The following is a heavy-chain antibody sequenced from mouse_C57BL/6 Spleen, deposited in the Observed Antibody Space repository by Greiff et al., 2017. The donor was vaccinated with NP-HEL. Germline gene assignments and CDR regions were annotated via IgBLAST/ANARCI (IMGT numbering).Heavy chain of an antibody. CDR3: ARRYYGSSSAYGYFDV. D-gene: IGHD1-1*01. V-gene: IGHV1-55*01. CDR2: IYPGSGST. Sequence: VQLQQSGAELVKPGASVKMSCKASGYTFTSYWITWVKQRPGQGLAWIGDIYPGSGSTNYNEKFKSKATLTVDTSSSTAYMQLSSLTSEDSAVYYCARRYYGSSSAYGYFDVWGTGTTVTVSS. CDR1: GYTFTSYW. J-gene: IGHJ1*03.